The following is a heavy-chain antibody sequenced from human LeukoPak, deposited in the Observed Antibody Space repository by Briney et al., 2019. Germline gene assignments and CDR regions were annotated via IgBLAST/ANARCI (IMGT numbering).Heavy chain of an antibody. V-gene: IGHV4-34*01. CDR1: GGSFSGYY. J-gene: IGHJ6*03. CDR2: INQSGET. D-gene: IGHD1-26*01. Sequence: PAEALSLTCAVPGGSFSGYYWSWIRQPPGKGLEWIGEINQSGETNYNPSPQSRVTISVDTSKNQFSLQMSSVTAADMAVYYCARVSGSYHADIDYYYYYTDVWGKGTTVTVSS. CDR3: ARVSGSYHADIDYYYYYTDV.